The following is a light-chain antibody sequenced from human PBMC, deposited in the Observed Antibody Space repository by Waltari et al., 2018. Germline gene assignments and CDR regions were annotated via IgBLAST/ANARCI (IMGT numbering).Light chain of an antibody. CDR3: SMYMGSDVWV. V-gene: IGLV8-61*01. CDR2: KGV. Sequence: YQQPAREPALIIVYKGVSRSCGLADRFSGSSVGNAASLTSGGAQADDESDYYCSMYMGSDVWVFGGGTKLTVL. J-gene: IGLJ3*02.